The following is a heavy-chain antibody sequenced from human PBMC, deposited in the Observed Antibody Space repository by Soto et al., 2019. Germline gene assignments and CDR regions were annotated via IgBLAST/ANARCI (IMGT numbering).Heavy chain of an antibody. Sequence: GGSLRLSCAASGFTFSSYAMSWVRQAPGKGLEWVSAISGSGGSTYYADSVKGRLTISRDNSKNTLYLQMNSPRAEDTAVYYCAKVLAATNFDYWGQGTLVTVSS. V-gene: IGHV3-23*01. D-gene: IGHD5-12*01. CDR3: AKVLAATNFDY. CDR1: GFTFSSYA. J-gene: IGHJ4*02. CDR2: ISGSGGST.